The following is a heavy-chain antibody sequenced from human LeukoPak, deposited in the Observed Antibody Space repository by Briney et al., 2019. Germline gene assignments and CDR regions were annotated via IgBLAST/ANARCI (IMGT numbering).Heavy chain of an antibody. CDR1: GYTFTSYG. D-gene: IGHD6-13*01. CDR3: ARDLSEHSSSWYTMYGY. V-gene: IGHV1-18*01. Sequence: GASVKVSCKASGYTFTSYGISWVRQAPGQGLEWMGWISAYNGNTNYAQKLQGRVNMTTDTSTSTAYMELRSLRSDDTAVYYCARDLSEHSSSWYTMYGYWGQGTLVTVSS. J-gene: IGHJ4*02. CDR2: ISAYNGNT.